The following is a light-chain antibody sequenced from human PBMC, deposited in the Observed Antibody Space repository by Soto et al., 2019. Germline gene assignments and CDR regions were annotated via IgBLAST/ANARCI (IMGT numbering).Light chain of an antibody. V-gene: IGKV1-39*01. CDR3: QQSYSTPLT. Sequence: DIQMTQSPSSLSASVGDRVTITCRASPSISSYLNWYQQKPGKAPKLLIYAASSLQSGVPSRFSGSGSGTDFTITISSLQPEDFATYYCQQSYSTPLTFGGGTKVEIK. J-gene: IGKJ4*01. CDR2: AAS. CDR1: PSISSY.